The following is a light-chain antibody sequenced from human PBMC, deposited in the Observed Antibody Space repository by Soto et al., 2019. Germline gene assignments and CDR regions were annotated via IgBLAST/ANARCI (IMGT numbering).Light chain of an antibody. CDR1: QSVSSSY. CDR2: GAS. J-gene: IGKJ1*01. CDR3: QQYGSSPPWT. Sequence: PGERATLSSRASQSVSSSYLAWYQQKPGQAPRLLIYGASSRATGIPDRFSGSGSGTDFTLTISRLEPEDFAVYYCQQYGSSPPWTFGQGTKVEIK. V-gene: IGKV3-20*01.